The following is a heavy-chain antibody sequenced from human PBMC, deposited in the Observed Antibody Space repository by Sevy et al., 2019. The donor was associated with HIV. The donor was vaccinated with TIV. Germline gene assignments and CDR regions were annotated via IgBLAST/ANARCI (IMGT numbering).Heavy chain of an antibody. V-gene: IGHV1-8*03. CDR1: GYTSSVYD. J-gene: IGHJ3*02. CDR2: LNPSSSNT. Sequence: ASVKVSCKASGYTSSVYDINWVRQVTGQGLEWMGWLNPSSSNTGYAENFQGRVTFTMESSTSTGYMEMSSLRSEDTAVYYCARAAAGAYDAFDIWGQGTLVTVSS. CDR3: ARAAAGAYDAFDI. D-gene: IGHD6-13*01.